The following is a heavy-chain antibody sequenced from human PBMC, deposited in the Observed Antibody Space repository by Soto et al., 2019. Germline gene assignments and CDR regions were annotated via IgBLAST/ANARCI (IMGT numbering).Heavy chain of an antibody. V-gene: IGHV1-2*02. CDR3: ARRKITMVRGVLAPFDY. D-gene: IGHD3-10*01. Sequence: ASVKVSCKASGYTFTGYYMHWVRQAPGQGLEWMGWINPNSGGTNYAQKFQGRVTMTRDTSLSTAYMELSRLRSDDTAVYYCARRKITMVRGVLAPFDYWGQGTLVTVSS. CDR1: GYTFTGYY. J-gene: IGHJ4*02. CDR2: INPNSGGT.